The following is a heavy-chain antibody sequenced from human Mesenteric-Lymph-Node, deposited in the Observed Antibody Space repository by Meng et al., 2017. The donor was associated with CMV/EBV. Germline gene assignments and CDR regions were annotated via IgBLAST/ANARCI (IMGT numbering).Heavy chain of an antibody. J-gene: IGHJ4*02. V-gene: IGHV1-69*02. Sequence: SVKVSCKASGGTFSSYTVSWVRQAPGQGLEWTGRIIPILGRANYTQKFQGRITITADKSTGTAYMELSSLKSEDTAVYYCASHYDFLSGYSPDFWGQGTLVTVSS. CDR2: IIPILGRA. CDR1: GGTFSSYT. D-gene: IGHD3-3*01. CDR3: ASHYDFLSGYSPDF.